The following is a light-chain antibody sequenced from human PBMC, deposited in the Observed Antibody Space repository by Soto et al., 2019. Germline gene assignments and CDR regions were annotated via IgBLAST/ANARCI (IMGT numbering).Light chain of an antibody. Sequence: EIVMTQSPATLSVSPGERATLSCRASQSVSSNLAWYQQKPGQAPRLLIYGASTTATGFPARFSGSGSGTEFPLTISSLQSEDFAVYYCQQYNNWPRTFGQGTKVEIK. CDR1: QSVSSN. V-gene: IGKV3-15*01. J-gene: IGKJ1*01. CDR3: QQYNNWPRT. CDR2: GAS.